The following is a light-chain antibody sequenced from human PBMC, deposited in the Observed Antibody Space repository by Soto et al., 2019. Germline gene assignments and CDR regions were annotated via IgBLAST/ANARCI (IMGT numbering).Light chain of an antibody. J-gene: IGLJ2*01. CDR1: TSNIGAGFD. V-gene: IGLV1-40*01. CDR2: GDI. Sequence: QAVVTQPPSVSGAPGQRGTISCAGSTSNIGAGFDVNWYQQLPGTAPKLLVYGDINRPSGVPDRFSGSKSGTSASLAITGLQAEDEADYYCQSYDSSLSAVVFGGGTKVTVL. CDR3: QSYDSSLSAVV.